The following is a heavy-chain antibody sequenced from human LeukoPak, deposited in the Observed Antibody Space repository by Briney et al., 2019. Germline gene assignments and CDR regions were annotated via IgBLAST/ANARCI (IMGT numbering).Heavy chain of an antibody. D-gene: IGHD6-6*01. Sequence: GASVKVSCRASGYTFTKYDMNWLRQATGQGLEWMGWMNPGSGNAGYAQKFQGRVTMTRDTSTRTAYMELSSLRYEDTAVYYCATSPGLGYSSSLTGVDYWGQGTLVTVSS. V-gene: IGHV1-8*01. CDR3: ATSPGLGYSSSLTGVDY. CDR1: GYTFTKYD. CDR2: MNPGSGNA. J-gene: IGHJ4*02.